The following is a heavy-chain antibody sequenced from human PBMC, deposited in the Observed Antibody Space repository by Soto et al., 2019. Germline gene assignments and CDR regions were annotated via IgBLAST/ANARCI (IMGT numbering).Heavy chain of an antibody. Sequence: EVQLVESGGGLVQPGRSLRLSCAASGFTFDDYAMHWVRQAPGKGLEWVSGISWNSGSIGYADSVKGRFTISRDNAKNSLYLQMNSLRAEDTALYYCAKDIWGWGYGDYQFDLWGRGTLVTVSS. V-gene: IGHV3-9*01. CDR2: ISWNSGSI. CDR3: AKDIWGWGYGDYQFDL. D-gene: IGHD4-17*01. J-gene: IGHJ2*01. CDR1: GFTFDDYA.